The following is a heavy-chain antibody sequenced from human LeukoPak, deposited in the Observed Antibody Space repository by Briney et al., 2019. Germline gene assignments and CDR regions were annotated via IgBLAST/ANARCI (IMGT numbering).Heavy chain of an antibody. CDR3: LKDFGEKTAAIAY. Sequence: HTGGSLILSCAASGFTFDDYAMHWVRQAPGRGLEWVSGIRRYTCSIGYADSVQARFTLSSHNPSNSLYLEMNSLRADDTALYYCLKDFGEKTAAIAYWGQGTLVTVSS. V-gene: IGHV3-9*01. D-gene: IGHD2-2*01. CDR2: IRRYTCSI. J-gene: IGHJ4*02. CDR1: GFTFDDYA.